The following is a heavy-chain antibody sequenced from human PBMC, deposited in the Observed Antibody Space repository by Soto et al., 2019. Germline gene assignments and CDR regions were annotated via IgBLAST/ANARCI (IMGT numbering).Heavy chain of an antibody. V-gene: IGHV1-24*01. J-gene: IGHJ4*02. Sequence: GASVKVSCKVSGYTLTELSMHWVRQAPGKGLEWMGGFDPEDGETIYAQKFQGRVTMTEDTSTDTAYMELSSLRSEDTAVYYCATDQIAVAGNIRAMGWGQGTLVTVSS. CDR2: FDPEDGET. CDR3: ATDQIAVAGNIRAMG. CDR1: GYTLTELS. D-gene: IGHD6-19*01.